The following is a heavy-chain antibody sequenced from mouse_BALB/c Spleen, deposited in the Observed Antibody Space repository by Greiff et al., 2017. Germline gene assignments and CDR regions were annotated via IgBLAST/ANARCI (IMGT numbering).Heavy chain of an antibody. J-gene: IGHJ3*01. CDR3: ARNGNLPSWFAY. V-gene: IGHV1-82*01. Sequence: VKLQESGPELVKPGASVKISCKASGYAFSSSWMNWVKQRPGQGLEWIGRIYPGDGDTNYNGKFKGKATLTADKSSSTAYMQLSSLTSVDSAVYFCARNGNLPSWFAYWGQGTLVTVSA. CDR1: GYAFSSSW. D-gene: IGHD2-1*01. CDR2: IYPGDGDT.